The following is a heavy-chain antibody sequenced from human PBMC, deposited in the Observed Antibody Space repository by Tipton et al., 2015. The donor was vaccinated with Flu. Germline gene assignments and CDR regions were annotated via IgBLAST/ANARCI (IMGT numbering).Heavy chain of an antibody. D-gene: IGHD2-15*01. CDR2: IYYSGST. J-gene: IGHJ6*02. V-gene: IGHV4-59*12. CDR3: ARTFAEYCSGGSCYSSYYYYGMDV. CDR1: GGSISSYY. Sequence: TLSLTCTVSGGSISSYYWSWIRQPPGKGLEWIGYIYYSGSTNYNPSLKSRVTISVDTSKNQFSLKLSSVTAADTAVYYCARTFAEYCSGGSCYSSYYYYGMDVWGQGTTVTVSS.